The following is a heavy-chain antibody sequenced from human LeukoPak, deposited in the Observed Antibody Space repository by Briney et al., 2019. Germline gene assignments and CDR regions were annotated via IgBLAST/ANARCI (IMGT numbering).Heavy chain of an antibody. CDR1: GFTFSSYE. J-gene: IGHJ4*02. Sequence: GGSLRLSCVASGFTFSSYEMNWVRQAPGKGLEWVSYISSSGSTIYYADSVKGRFTISRDNAKNSLYLQMNSLRAEDTAVYYCASIAAAVTGDYWGQGTLVTVSS. CDR3: ASIAAAVTGDY. CDR2: ISSSGSTI. D-gene: IGHD6-13*01. V-gene: IGHV3-48*03.